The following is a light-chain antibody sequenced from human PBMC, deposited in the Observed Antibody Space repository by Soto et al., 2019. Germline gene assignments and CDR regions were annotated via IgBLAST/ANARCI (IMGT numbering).Light chain of an antibody. CDR1: NIGFKS. Sequence: SYELTQPPSVSEAPGQTARINCEGNNIGFKSVHWYHQKPGQAPVLVVYHNSDRPSGIPERFSGSNSANTATLTISRVEAGDEADYYCQVWDSTSDHVVFGGGTKLTVL. V-gene: IGLV3-21*02. J-gene: IGLJ2*01. CDR3: QVWDSTSDHVV. CDR2: HNS.